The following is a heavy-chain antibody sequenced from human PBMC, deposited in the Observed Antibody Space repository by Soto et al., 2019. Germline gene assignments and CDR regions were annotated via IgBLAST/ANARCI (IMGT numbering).Heavy chain of an antibody. J-gene: IGHJ4*02. D-gene: IGHD3-22*01. CDR3: AIFTNYFDRSRYYSDHF. CDR2: MNPNSGNT. V-gene: IGHV1-8*01. Sequence: ASVKVSCKASGYTFTSYDINWVRQATGQGLEWMGWMNPNSGNTGYAQKFQGRVTMTRNTSISTAYMELSSLRSEDTAVYYCAIFTNYFDRSRYYSDHFWAQRSLVPVSA. CDR1: GYTFTSYD.